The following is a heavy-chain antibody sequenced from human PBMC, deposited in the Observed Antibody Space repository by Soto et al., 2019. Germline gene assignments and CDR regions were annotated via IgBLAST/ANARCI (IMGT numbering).Heavy chain of an antibody. CDR3: APSVVAGLRYYVDY. V-gene: IGHV2-5*02. Sequence: QITLKESGPTLVKPTQTLTLTCTFSGFSLSSTRVAVGWIRQPPGKALEWLALIYWDDDKRYSPFLKSRLTITKDTSKNQVVLTKTNMDPVDTATYYCAPSVVAGLRYYVDYWGQGTLVTVSS. CDR2: IYWDDDK. D-gene: IGHD6-19*01. J-gene: IGHJ4*02. CDR1: GFSLSSTRVA.